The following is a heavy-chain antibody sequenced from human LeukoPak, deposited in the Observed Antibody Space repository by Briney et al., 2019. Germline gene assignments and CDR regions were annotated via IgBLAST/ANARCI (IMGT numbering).Heavy chain of an antibody. Sequence: ASLKVSCKASGYTFTSYGISWVRQAPGQGLEWMGWISAYNGNTNYAQKLQGRVTMTTDTSTSTAYMELRSLRSDDTAVYYCARGSLITMIEMEDYWGQGTLVTVSS. CDR1: GYTFTSYG. CDR3: ARGSLITMIEMEDY. V-gene: IGHV1-18*01. D-gene: IGHD3-22*01. CDR2: ISAYNGNT. J-gene: IGHJ4*02.